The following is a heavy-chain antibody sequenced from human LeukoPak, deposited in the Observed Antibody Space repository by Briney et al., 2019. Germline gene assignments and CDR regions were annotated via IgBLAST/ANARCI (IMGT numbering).Heavy chain of an antibody. Sequence: GGSLRLSCAASGFTFSSYAMHWVRQAPGKGLEWVAVISYDGSNKYYADSVKGRFTISRDNSKNTLYLQMNSLRAEDTAVYYCARTYGSGSLYFDYWGQGTLVTVSS. J-gene: IGHJ4*02. V-gene: IGHV3-30*04. CDR1: GFTFSSYA. CDR2: ISYDGSNK. D-gene: IGHD3-10*01. CDR3: ARTYGSGSLYFDY.